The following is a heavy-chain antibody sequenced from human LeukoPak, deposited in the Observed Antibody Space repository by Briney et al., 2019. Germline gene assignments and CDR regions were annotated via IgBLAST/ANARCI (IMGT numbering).Heavy chain of an antibody. Sequence: SETLSLTCAVSGYSISSGYYWGWIRQPPGRGLEWIGSVYHSGSSYYNPSLKSRVTISLDMSNNQFSLRLSSVTAADTAVYYCARRRYWSYDYWGQGTLVTVSS. CDR2: VYHSGSS. CDR1: GYSISSGYY. V-gene: IGHV4-38-2*01. D-gene: IGHD3-10*01. J-gene: IGHJ4*02. CDR3: ARRRYWSYDY.